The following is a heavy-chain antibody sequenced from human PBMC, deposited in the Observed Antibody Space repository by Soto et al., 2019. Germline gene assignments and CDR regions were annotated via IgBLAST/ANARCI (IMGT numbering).Heavy chain of an antibody. CDR1: GFTFSSYA. V-gene: IGHV3-23*01. CDR3: AKLTRDSTSSWLFDY. J-gene: IGHJ4*02. CDR2: ISGSGGDT. Sequence: EVQLLESGGGLVQPGGSLRLSCAASGFTFSSYAMSWVRQAPGKGLEWVSAISGSGGDTYYADSVKGRFTISRDNSKNTVYLQMNRLRAEDTAVHYCAKLTRDSTSSWLFDYWGQGTLVTVSS. D-gene: IGHD6-6*01.